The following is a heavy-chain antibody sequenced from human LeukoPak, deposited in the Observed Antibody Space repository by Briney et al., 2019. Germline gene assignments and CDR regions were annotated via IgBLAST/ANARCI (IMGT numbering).Heavy chain of an antibody. J-gene: IGHJ4*02. V-gene: IGHV3-33*01. CDR3: ARDLHGYYDSSGYLLDY. CDR1: GFTFSSYG. Sequence: PGGSLRLSCAASGFTFSSYGMHWVRQAPGKELEWVAVIWYDGSNKYYADSVKGRFTISRDNSKNTLYLQMNSLRAEDTAVYYCARDLHGYYDSSGYLLDYWGQGTLVTVSS. D-gene: IGHD3-22*01. CDR2: IWYDGSNK.